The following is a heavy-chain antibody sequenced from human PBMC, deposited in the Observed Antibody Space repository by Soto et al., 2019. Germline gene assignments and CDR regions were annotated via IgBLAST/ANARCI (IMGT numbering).Heavy chain of an antibody. D-gene: IGHD6-6*01. CDR3: ARDLLAARAPYNWFDP. CDR1: GFTFSSYA. CDR2: ISYDGSNK. V-gene: IGHV3-30-3*01. Sequence: SLRLSCAASGFTFSSYAMHWVRQAPGKGLEWVAVISYDGSNKYYADSVKGRFTISRDNSKNTLYLQMNSLRAEDTAVYYCARDLLAARAPYNWFDPWGQGTLVTVSS. J-gene: IGHJ5*02.